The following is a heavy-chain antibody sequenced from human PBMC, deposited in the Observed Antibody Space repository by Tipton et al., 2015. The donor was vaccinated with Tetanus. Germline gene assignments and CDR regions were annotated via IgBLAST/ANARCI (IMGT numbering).Heavy chain of an antibody. CDR1: GFTFDDHA. Sequence: SLRLSCAASGFTFDDHAMHWARQAPGKGLEWVSLISWDARVTYYADAVKGRFTISRDNNKGSLYLQISSLRTEDTALYFCARAQRADYFYGMDVWGQGTTVTVS. CDR2: ISWDARVT. CDR3: ARAQRADYFYGMDV. V-gene: IGHV3-43*01. D-gene: IGHD6-25*01. J-gene: IGHJ6*02.